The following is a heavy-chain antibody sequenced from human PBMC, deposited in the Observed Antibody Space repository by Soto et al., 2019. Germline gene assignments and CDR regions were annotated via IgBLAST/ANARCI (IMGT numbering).Heavy chain of an antibody. Sequence: EVQLLESGGGLVQPGGSLRLSCAASGFTFSSYAMSWVRQAPGKGLEWVSAISGSGGSTYYADSVKGRFTISRDNSKNTLYLQMNSLRAEDTAVYYCAKEVPVVVPAAIPGWFAPWGQGTLGTGSS. CDR3: AKEVPVVVPAAIPGWFAP. J-gene: IGHJ5*02. CDR1: GFTFSSYA. D-gene: IGHD2-2*01. CDR2: ISGSGGST. V-gene: IGHV3-23*01.